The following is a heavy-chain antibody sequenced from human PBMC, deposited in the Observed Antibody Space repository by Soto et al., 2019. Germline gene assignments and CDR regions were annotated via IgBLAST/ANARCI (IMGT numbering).Heavy chain of an antibody. CDR3: AAATYNWNYVTLAFDY. Sequence: SXKVSCKATGFTXSSSAGKLVRQARGQRLEWIGWIVVGSGNTNYAQKFQERVTITREMSTSTAYMELSSLRSEETAVYYCAAATYNWNYVTLAFDYWGQGTLVTVSS. V-gene: IGHV1-58*01. CDR2: IVVGSGNT. CDR1: GFTXSSSA. D-gene: IGHD1-7*01. J-gene: IGHJ4*02.